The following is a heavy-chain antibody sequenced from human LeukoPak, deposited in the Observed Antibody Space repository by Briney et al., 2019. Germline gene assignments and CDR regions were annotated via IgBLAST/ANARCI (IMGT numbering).Heavy chain of an antibody. CDR3: AREYEYSSSWPRNYGNWFDP. Sequence: KSSETLSLTCTVSGGSISSYYWSWIRQPAGKGLEWIGRIYTSGSTNYNPSLKSRVTMSVDTSKNQFSLKLSSVTAADTAVYYCAREYEYSSSWPRNYGNWFDPWGQGTLVTVSS. V-gene: IGHV4-4*07. CDR1: GGSISSYY. CDR2: IYTSGST. J-gene: IGHJ5*02. D-gene: IGHD6-13*01.